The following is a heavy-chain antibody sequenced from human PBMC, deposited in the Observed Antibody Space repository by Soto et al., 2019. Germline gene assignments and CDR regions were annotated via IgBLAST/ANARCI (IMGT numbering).Heavy chain of an antibody. J-gene: IGHJ4*02. CDR3: ARRGRIAAAGPGSFDY. V-gene: IGHV4-34*01. CDR1: GGSFSGYY. D-gene: IGHD6-13*01. Sequence: SETLSLTCAVYGGSFSGYYWSWIRQPPGKGLEWIGEINHSGSTNYNPSLKSRVTISVDTSKNQFSLKLSSVTAADTAVYYCARRGRIAAAGPGSFDYWGQGTLVTVSS. CDR2: INHSGST.